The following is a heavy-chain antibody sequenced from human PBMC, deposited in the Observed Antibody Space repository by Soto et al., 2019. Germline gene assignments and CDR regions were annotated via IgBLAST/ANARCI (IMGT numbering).Heavy chain of an antibody. V-gene: IGHV4-61*01. CDR3: ARDRSDDLKDYDAFDI. D-gene: IGHD3-16*01. J-gene: IGHJ3*02. Sequence: TLSLTCSVSGASVSTGSHYWLWIRQPPGKGLEWIAYISYSGSTNYNPSLKSRVTISVDMSKNQFSLRLDSVSAADTAVYYCARDRSDDLKDYDAFDIWGQGTLVTVSS. CDR1: GASVSTGSHY. CDR2: ISYSGST.